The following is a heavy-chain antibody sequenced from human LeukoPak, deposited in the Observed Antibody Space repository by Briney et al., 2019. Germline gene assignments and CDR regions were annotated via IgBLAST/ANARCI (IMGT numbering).Heavy chain of an antibody. D-gene: IGHD3-10*01. J-gene: IGHJ4*02. CDR3: ARDLDYYYGSGGGY. Sequence: GGSLRLSCAASGFTFSSYEMNWVRQAPGKGLEWVSYVGYSGSTIYYADSVKGRFTISRDNAKNSLYLQMKSLRADDTGVYYCARDLDYYYGSGGGYWGQGTLVTVSS. CDR2: VGYSGSTI. CDR1: GFTFSSYE. V-gene: IGHV3-48*03.